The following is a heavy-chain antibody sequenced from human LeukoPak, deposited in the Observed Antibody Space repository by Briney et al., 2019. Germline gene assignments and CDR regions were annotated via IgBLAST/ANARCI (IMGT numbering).Heavy chain of an antibody. J-gene: IGHJ5*02. D-gene: IGHD4-11*01. Sequence: PGGSLRLSCAASGFTFSNYWMHWVRQAPGKGLVWVSRINSDGSRTNYADSVKGRFMISRDNGKNTLYLQMNSLRAEDTAVYYCARDLTDHDTWGQGTLVTVSS. CDR2: INSDGSRT. CDR1: GFTFSNYW. CDR3: ARDLTDHDT. V-gene: IGHV3-74*01.